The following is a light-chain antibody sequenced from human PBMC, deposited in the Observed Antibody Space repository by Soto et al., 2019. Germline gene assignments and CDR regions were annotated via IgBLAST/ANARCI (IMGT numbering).Light chain of an antibody. J-gene: IGKJ1*01. CDR3: LQHNHYPPT. CDR1: QSISSW. V-gene: IGKV1-5*01. Sequence: DLQMTQSPSTLSASVGARVTITCRASQSISSWLAWYQQKPGKAPKRLIYAASNLQSGVPSRFSVILSGTVGTLKLRSLQPEDGSTYVGLQHNHYPPTFGQGTKVDIK. CDR2: AAS.